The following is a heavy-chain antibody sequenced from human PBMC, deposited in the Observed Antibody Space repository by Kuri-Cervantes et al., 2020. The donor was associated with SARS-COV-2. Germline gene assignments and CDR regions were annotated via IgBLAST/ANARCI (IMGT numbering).Heavy chain of an antibody. CDR2: INWNGGST. CDR1: GFTFDDYG. D-gene: IGHD4-17*01. V-gene: IGHV3-20*04. J-gene: IGHJ4*02. Sequence: GGSLRLSCAASGFTFDDYGMNWVRQAPGRGLEWVSGINWNGGSTGYADSVKGRFTISRDNAKNSLYLQMNSLRAEDTALYYCARGDRYGDYQTFDYWGQGTLVTVSS. CDR3: ARGDRYGDYQTFDY.